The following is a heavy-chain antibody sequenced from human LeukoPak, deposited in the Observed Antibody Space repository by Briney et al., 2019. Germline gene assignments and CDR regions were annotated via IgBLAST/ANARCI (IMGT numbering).Heavy chain of an antibody. CDR1: GFTFTSYV. CDR2: ISGSGSTT. V-gene: IGHV3-23*01. D-gene: IGHD5-12*01. Sequence: PGGSLRLSCAASGFTFTSYVMSWVRQAPGKGLEWVSSISGSGSTTYYADSVKGRFTISRDNSKNTVNLQMNSLRVEDTAVYYCAKVRVAIYYFEYWGQGTLVTVSS. J-gene: IGHJ4*02. CDR3: AKVRVAIYYFEY.